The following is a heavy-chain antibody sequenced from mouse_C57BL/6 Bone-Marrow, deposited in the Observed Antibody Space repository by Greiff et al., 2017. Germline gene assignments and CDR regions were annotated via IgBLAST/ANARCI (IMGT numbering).Heavy chain of an antibody. D-gene: IGHD2-1*01. V-gene: IGHV1-82*01. CDR1: GYAFSSSW. J-gene: IGHJ2*01. CDR3: AKLYGNYGFDY. CDR2: IYPGDGDT. Sequence: QVQLKQSGPELVQPGASVQISCKASGYAFSSSWMNWVKQRPGKGLEWIGRIYPGDGDTNYNGKFKGKATLTADKSSSTAYMQLSSLTSEDSAVYFCAKLYGNYGFDYWGQGTTLTVSS.